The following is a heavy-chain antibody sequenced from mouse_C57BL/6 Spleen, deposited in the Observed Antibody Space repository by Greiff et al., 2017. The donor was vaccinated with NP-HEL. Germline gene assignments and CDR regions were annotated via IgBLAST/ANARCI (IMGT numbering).Heavy chain of an antibody. CDR2: ISSGGDYI. Sequence: EVMLVESGEGLVKPGGSLKLSCAASGFTFSSYAMSWVRQTPEKRLEWVAYISSGGDYIYYADTVKGRFTISRDNARNTLYLQMSSLKSEDTAMYYCTRWLLLYAMDYWGQGTSVTVSS. J-gene: IGHJ4*01. CDR3: TRWLLLYAMDY. CDR1: GFTFSSYA. D-gene: IGHD2-3*01. V-gene: IGHV5-9-1*02.